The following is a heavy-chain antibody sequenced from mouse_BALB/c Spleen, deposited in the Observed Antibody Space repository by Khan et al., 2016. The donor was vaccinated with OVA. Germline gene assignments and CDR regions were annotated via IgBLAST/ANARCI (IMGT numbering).Heavy chain of an antibody. CDR1: GYTFTTYW. CDR2: INPSTGYT. J-gene: IGHJ3*01. Sequence: QVQLQQSGAELAKPGASVKMSCTASGYTFTTYWIHWVNQRPGQGLEWIGYINPSTGYTEYNQKFKDKATLTTDKSSTAAYMQLSSLTSEDSAVYDCTRRGLYGLFAFWGQGTPVTVSA. V-gene: IGHV1-7*01. CDR3: TRRGLYGLFAF. D-gene: IGHD1-1*02.